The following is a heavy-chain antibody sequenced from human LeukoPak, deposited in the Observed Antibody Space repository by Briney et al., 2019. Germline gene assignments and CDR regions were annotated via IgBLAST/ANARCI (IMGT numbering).Heavy chain of an antibody. D-gene: IGHD3-22*01. Sequence: GRSLRLSCAASGFKFDDHAMHWVRQAPGKGLEWFSTISWTSGNILYTDSVKGRFTISRDNAKNSLYLQMNSLKTEDTALYYCAKGPLYDSTGYYNWFDPWGQGTLVTVSS. J-gene: IGHJ5*02. V-gene: IGHV3-9*01. CDR3: AKGPLYDSTGYYNWFDP. CDR2: ISWTSGNI. CDR1: GFKFDDHA.